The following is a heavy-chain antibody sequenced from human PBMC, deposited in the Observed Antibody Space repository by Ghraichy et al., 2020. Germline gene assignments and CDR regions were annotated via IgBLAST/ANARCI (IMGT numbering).Heavy chain of an antibody. CDR2: IYYSGST. D-gene: IGHD3-3*01. J-gene: IGHJ3*02. V-gene: IGHV4-30-4*01. Sequence: SETLSLTCTVSGGSISSGDYYWSWIRQPPGKGLEWIGYIYYSGSTYYNPSLKSRVTISVDTSKNQFSLKLSSVTAADTAVYYCATYERLYDFWSGPGYDAFDIWGQGTMVTVSS. CDR1: GGSISSGDYY. CDR3: ATYERLYDFWSGPGYDAFDI.